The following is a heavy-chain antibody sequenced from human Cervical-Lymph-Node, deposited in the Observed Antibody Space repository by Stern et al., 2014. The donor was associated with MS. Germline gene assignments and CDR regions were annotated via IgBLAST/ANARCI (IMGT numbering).Heavy chain of an antibody. CDR2: ISWNSGSI. Sequence: EVQLLESGGGLVQPGRSLRLSCAASGFTFDDYAMHWVRQAPGKGLEWVSGISWNSGSIGYADSVKGRFTISRDNAKNSLYLQMNSLRAEDTALYYCAKDMGELGGLEYFFDYWGQGTLVTVSS. J-gene: IGHJ4*02. CDR1: GFTFDDYA. V-gene: IGHV3-9*01. D-gene: IGHD3-16*01. CDR3: AKDMGELGGLEYFFDY.